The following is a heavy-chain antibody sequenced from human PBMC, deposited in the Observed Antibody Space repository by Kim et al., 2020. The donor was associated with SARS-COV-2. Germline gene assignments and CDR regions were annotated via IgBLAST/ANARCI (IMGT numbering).Heavy chain of an antibody. CDR2: GGRT. J-gene: IGHJ4*02. Sequence: GGRTYYADSVKGRFTISRDNSKNTLYLEMNSLRAEDTAVYYCAKGKPRYYWGQGTLVTVSS. V-gene: IGHV3-23*01. CDR3: AKGKPRYY.